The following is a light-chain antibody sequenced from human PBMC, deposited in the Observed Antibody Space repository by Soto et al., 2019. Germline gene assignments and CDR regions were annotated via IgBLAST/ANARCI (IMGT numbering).Light chain of an antibody. V-gene: IGKV3-11*01. CDR3: QQRSNWPIT. CDR1: QSVSRY. J-gene: IGKJ5*01. CDR2: DAS. Sequence: IVLTQSPATLSLSPGKRATLSCRASQSVSRYLAWYQQKPGQAPRLLIYDASNRATGIPARFSGSGSGTDFTLTISRLEPEDFAVYYCQQRSNWPITFGQGTRLEIK.